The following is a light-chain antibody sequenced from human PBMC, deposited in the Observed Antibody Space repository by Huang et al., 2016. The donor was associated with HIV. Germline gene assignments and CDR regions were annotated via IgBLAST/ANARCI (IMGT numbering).Light chain of an antibody. J-gene: IGKJ2*01. CDR3: QQYNSYSYT. V-gene: IGKV1-5*03. CDR1: QSISNW. CDR2: KAS. Sequence: DIQMTQSPSTLSASVGDRVIITCRASQSISNWLAWYHQKPGKAPKLLIYKASSLESGVPSRFSGSGSGTEFTLTISSLQPDDFATYYCQQYNSYSYTFGQGTKLEIK.